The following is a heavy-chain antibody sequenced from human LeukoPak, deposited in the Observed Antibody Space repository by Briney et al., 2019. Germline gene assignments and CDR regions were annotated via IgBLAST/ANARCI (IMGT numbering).Heavy chain of an antibody. CDR3: ARDQGVVPAALLIYYGMDV. CDR2: IWYDGSNK. Sequence: GRSLRLSCAASGFTFSSYGMHWVHQAPGKGLEWVAVIWYDGSNKYYADSVKGRFTISRDNSKNTLYLQMNSLRAEDTAVYYCARDQGVVPAALLIYYGMDVWGQGTTVTVSS. J-gene: IGHJ6*02. D-gene: IGHD2-2*01. V-gene: IGHV3-33*01. CDR1: GFTFSSYG.